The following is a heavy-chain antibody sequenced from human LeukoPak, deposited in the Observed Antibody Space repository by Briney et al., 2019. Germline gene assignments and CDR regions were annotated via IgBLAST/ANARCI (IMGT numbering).Heavy chain of an antibody. CDR3: AKDISFIAAAGVDY. J-gene: IGHJ4*02. CDR1: GFTFSSYW. Sequence: PGGSLRLSCAASGFTFSSYWMTWVRQAPGKGLEWVANIKRDGSEKNHLDSRFIISRDNGKNSLYLQMDSLRAEDTALYYCAKDISFIAAAGVDYWGQGTLVTVSS. V-gene: IGHV3-7*03. CDR2: IKRDGSEK. D-gene: IGHD6-13*01.